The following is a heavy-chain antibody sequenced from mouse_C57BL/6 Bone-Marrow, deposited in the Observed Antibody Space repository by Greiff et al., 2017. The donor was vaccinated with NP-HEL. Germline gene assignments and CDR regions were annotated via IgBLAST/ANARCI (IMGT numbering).Heavy chain of an antibody. CDR2: INPSNGGT. Sequence: QVQLKQPGTELVKPGASVKLSCKASGYTFTSYWMHWVKQRPGQGLEWIGNINPSNGGTNYNEKFKSKATLTVDKSSSTAYMQLSSLTSEDSAVYYCARSGWLLVYWYFDVWGTGTTVTVSS. D-gene: IGHD2-3*01. J-gene: IGHJ1*03. CDR3: ARSGWLLVYWYFDV. CDR1: GYTFTSYW. V-gene: IGHV1-53*01.